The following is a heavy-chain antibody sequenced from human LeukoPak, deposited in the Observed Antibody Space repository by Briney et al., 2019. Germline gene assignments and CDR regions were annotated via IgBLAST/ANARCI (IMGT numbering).Heavy chain of an antibody. Sequence: AASVKVSCKASGYTFTSYGISWVRQAPGQGSEWMGWISAYNGNTNYAQNLQGRVTMTTDTSTSTAYMELRSLRSDDTAVYFCARWEGLTVDAFDIWGQGTIVTVSS. J-gene: IGHJ3*02. V-gene: IGHV1-18*01. CDR1: GYTFTSYG. CDR2: ISAYNGNT. CDR3: ARWEGLTVDAFDI. D-gene: IGHD7-27*01.